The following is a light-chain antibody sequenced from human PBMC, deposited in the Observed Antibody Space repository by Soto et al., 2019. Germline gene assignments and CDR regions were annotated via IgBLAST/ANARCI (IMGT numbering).Light chain of an antibody. V-gene: IGKV3-20*01. CDR2: AAS. J-gene: IGKJ1*01. Sequence: EIVLTQSPGTLSLSPGERATLSCRASQSVSSYYLAWYQQKPGQAPRLLIYAASSRATGIPDRFSGGGSGTDFTLTISRLEPEDFATYYCQQYYSYPRTFGQGTKVDNK. CDR1: QSVSSYY. CDR3: QQYYSYPRT.